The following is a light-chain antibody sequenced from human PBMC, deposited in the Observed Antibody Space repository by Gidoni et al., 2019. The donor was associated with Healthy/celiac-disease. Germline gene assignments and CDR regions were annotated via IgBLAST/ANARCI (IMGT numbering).Light chain of an antibody. V-gene: IGKV4-1*01. Sequence: DIVMTQSPDSLAVSLGERATINCKSSQSVLYSSNNKNYLAWYQQKPGQPPKLLIYWAATRASGVPDRFSGSGSGTDFTRTISSLQAEDVAVYYCLQYYSTPRTFGQGTKVEIK. CDR2: WAA. CDR3: LQYYSTPRT. J-gene: IGKJ1*01. CDR1: QSVLYSSNNKNY.